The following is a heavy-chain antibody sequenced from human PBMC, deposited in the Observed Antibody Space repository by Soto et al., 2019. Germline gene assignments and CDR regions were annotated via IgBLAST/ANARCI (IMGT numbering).Heavy chain of an antibody. CDR1: GFTFSSYA. CDR3: AKDHFGVTTRTDASDI. J-gene: IGHJ3*02. V-gene: IGHV3-23*01. D-gene: IGHD4-17*01. CDR2: ISGSGGST. Sequence: PGGSLRLSCAASGFTFSSYAMSWVRQAPGKGLEWVSAISGSGGSTYYSDSVKGRFTISRDNSKNTLYLQMNSLRAEDTAVYYCAKDHFGVTTRTDASDIWGQGTMVTVSS.